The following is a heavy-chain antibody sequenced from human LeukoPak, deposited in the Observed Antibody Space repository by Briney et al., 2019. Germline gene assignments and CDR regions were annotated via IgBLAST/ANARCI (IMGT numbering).Heavy chain of an antibody. CDR2: IYYSGST. Sequence: SETLSLTCTVSGGSISSYYWSWIRQPPGKGLEWIGYIYYSGSTNYNPSLKSRVSLSVDTSKSRFSLKLSSVTAADTAVYSCARHFTVVDAFDIGGQGTMVTVSS. D-gene: IGHD4-23*01. CDR3: ARHFTVVDAFDI. CDR1: GGSISSYY. V-gene: IGHV4-59*08. J-gene: IGHJ3*02.